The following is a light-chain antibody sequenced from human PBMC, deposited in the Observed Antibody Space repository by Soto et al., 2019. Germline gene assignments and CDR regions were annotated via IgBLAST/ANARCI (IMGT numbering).Light chain of an antibody. V-gene: IGKV1-39*01. CDR2: AAS. Sequence: DIQMTQSPSSLSAFVGDRVTITCRATRSVHNYLNWYQQKPGESPHLVVYAASTLQSGVPSRFNGSGSGTDFSLTISSLQPEDVATFYCQQTSSPPWTFGQGTKVEIK. CDR1: RSVHNY. CDR3: QQTSSPPWT. J-gene: IGKJ1*01.